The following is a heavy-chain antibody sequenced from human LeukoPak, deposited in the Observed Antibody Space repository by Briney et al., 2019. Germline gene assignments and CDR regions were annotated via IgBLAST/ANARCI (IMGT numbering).Heavy chain of an antibody. V-gene: IGHV4-39*07. CDR1: GGSISSSSYY. J-gene: IGHJ4*02. CDR3: ARIEDSNVRFDY. Sequence: ASETLSLTCSVSGGSISSSSYYWGWIRQPPGKGLEWVASVYYSGSTYYNPSLKSRVTISVDTSKNQFSLKLSSVTAADTAVYYCARIEDSNVRFDYWGQGTLVTVSS. CDR2: VYYSGST. D-gene: IGHD4-11*01.